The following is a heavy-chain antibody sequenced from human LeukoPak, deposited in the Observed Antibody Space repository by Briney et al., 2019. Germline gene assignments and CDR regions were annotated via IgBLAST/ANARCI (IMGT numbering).Heavy chain of an antibody. V-gene: IGHV1-2*02. CDR3: ARGLECSSTSCYFGY. Sequence: ASVKVSCKASGYTFSGSYIHWVRQAPGQGLEWMGWINPKNGGTSYAEKFQGRVTMTRNTSISTAYMELSSLRSEDTAVYYCARGLECSSTSCYFGYWGQGTLVTVSS. CDR2: INPKNGGT. CDR1: GYTFSGSY. D-gene: IGHD2-2*01. J-gene: IGHJ4*02.